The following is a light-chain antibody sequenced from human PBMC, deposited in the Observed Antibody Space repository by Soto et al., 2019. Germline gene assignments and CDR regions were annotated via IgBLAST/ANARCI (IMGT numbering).Light chain of an antibody. CDR1: QSVSSSY. J-gene: IGKJ1*01. CDR3: QQYGTSPWT. V-gene: IGKV3-20*01. Sequence: DIVLTQSPGTLSLSPGERATLSCRASQSVSSSYLAWYLQKPGQAPRLLIYGASSSDTGIPDRFSGSGSGTDFPLTISRLEPEDFAVYYCQQYGTSPWTFGRGTKVDIK. CDR2: GAS.